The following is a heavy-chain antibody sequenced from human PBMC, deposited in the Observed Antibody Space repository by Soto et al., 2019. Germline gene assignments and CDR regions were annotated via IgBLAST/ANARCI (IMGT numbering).Heavy chain of an antibody. J-gene: IGHJ6*02. CDR2: ISSSGTTI. Sequence: QVQLVESGGGLVKPGGSLRLSCAASGFTFSDYYMTWIRQAPGKGLEWVSYISSSGTTIYYADSVKGRFTISRDNAKNSVYLQMNSLRAEDTAVYYCARDLDTAMVRVYYYYNGMDVWGQGNTVTVSS. V-gene: IGHV3-11*01. CDR1: GFTFSDYY. CDR3: ARDLDTAMVRVYYYYNGMDV. D-gene: IGHD5-18*01.